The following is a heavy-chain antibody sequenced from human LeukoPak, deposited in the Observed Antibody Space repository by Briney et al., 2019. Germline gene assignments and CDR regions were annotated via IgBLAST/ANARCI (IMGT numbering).Heavy chain of an antibody. CDR3: ARDDSWNAFDI. V-gene: IGHV4-39*02. D-gene: IGHD3-3*01. Sequence: SETLSLTCAVSGGSITSSTYYWGWIRQPPGKGLEWIGSIYYSGSTYYNPSLKSRVTISVDTSKSQFSLRLSSVTAADTAVYFCARDDSWNAFDIWGQGTMVTVSS. CDR1: GGSITSSTYY. CDR2: IYYSGST. J-gene: IGHJ3*02.